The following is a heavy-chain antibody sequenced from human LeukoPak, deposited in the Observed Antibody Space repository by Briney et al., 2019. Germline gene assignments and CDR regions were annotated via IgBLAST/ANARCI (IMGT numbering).Heavy chain of an antibody. Sequence: SETLSLTCAVYGGSFSGYYWSWIRQPPGKGLEWIGSIYYSGSTYYNPSLKSRVTISVDTSKNQFSLKLSSVTAADTAVYYCAITYMYYFDYWGQGTLVTVSS. V-gene: IGHV4-34*01. CDR2: IYYSGST. J-gene: IGHJ4*02. CDR1: GGSFSGYY. CDR3: AITYMYYFDY. D-gene: IGHD3-16*01.